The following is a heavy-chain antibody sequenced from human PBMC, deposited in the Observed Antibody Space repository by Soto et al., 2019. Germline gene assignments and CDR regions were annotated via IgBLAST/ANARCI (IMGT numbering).Heavy chain of an antibody. Sequence: SETLSLTCTVSGGSISSGGYYWSWIRQHPGKGLEWIGYIYYGGSTYYNPSLKSRVIISVDTSKNQFSLKLSSVTAADTAVYYCARAENKIDYYGSGSFDYWGQGTLVTVSS. D-gene: IGHD3-10*01. V-gene: IGHV4-31*03. CDR2: IYYGGST. J-gene: IGHJ4*02. CDR3: ARAENKIDYYGSGSFDY. CDR1: GGSISSGGYY.